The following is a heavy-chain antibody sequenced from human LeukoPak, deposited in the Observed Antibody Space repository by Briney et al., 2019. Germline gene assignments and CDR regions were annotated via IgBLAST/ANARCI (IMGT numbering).Heavy chain of an antibody. J-gene: IGHJ4*02. CDR3: VKGRDGYDV. V-gene: IGHV4-59*01. CDR1: GASISTYY. CDR2: IYYTGST. D-gene: IGHD5-12*01. Sequence: SETLSLTCTVSGASISTYYWTWIRQPPGKGLEWIGYIYYTGSTDYNPSLKSRVTISVDTSKNQFSLKLRSVTAADTAVYYCVKGRDGYDVWGRGSLVTVSS.